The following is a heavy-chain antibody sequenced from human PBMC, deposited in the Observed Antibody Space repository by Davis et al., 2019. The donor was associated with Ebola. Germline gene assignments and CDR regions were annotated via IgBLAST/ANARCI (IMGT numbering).Heavy chain of an antibody. CDR3: ARVYTHNWFDP. CDR1: GGSFSGYY. CDR2: INHSGST. J-gene: IGHJ5*02. Sequence: SETLSLTCAVYGGSFSGYYWSWIRQPPGKGLEWIGEINHSGSTNYNPSLKSRVTISVDTSKNQFSLKLSSVTAADTAVYYCARVYTHNWFDPWGQGTLVTVSS. V-gene: IGHV4-34*01. D-gene: IGHD1-14*01.